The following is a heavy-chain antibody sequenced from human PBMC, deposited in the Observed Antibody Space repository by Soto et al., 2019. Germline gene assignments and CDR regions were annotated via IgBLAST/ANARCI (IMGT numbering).Heavy chain of an antibody. V-gene: IGHV4-31*03. D-gene: IGHD2-21*01. J-gene: IGHJ6*02. CDR2: IYYSGTT. CDR3: AASCVACGGFNYYGMDV. CDR1: GGSISSGGYY. Sequence: TLCLTCTVSGGSISSGGYYWYWIRQHPGKGLEWIGYIYYSGTTYYNPSLKSRVTISVDTSKNQFSLKLSSVTAADTAVYYCAASCVACGGFNYYGMDVWGQGTTVTVSS.